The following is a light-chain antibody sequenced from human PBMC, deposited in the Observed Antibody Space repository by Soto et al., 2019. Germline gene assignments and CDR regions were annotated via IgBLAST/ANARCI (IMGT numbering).Light chain of an antibody. V-gene: IGKV3-20*01. CDR1: QSVSSSY. J-gene: IGKJ5*01. CDR2: GAS. Sequence: EIVLTQSPGTLCLSPGERATLSCRASQSVSSSYLAWYQQKPGQAPRLLIYGASSRATGIPDRFSGSGSGTDFTLTISRLEPEDFAVYYCQPYGSSPPSTFGQGTRREIK. CDR3: QPYGSSPPST.